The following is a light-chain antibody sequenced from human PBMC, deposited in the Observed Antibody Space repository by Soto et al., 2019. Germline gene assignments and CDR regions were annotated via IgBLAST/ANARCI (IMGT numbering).Light chain of an antibody. CDR3: AAWDDSLNAPYV. Sequence: QSALTQPPSASGAPGQGVTISCSGSSSNIGSHVVSWYQQLPGTAPKLLIYSNNHRPSGVPDRFSGSKSGTSASLAISGLQSEDEADYYCAAWDDSLNAPYVFGTGTKVTVL. J-gene: IGLJ1*01. CDR1: SSNIGSHV. V-gene: IGLV1-44*01. CDR2: SNN.